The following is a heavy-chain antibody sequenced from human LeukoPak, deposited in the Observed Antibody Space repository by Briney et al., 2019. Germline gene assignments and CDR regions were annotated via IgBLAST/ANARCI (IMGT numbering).Heavy chain of an antibody. V-gene: IGHV4-30-4*08. CDR3: ARALGVVVPAAYGFDV. CDR1: GGSISSGDYY. Sequence: PSETLSLTCTVSGGSISSGDYYWSWIRQPPGKGLEWIGYIYYSGSTYYNPSLKSRLTISVDTSKNQFSLKLSSVTAADTAVCYCARALGVVVPAAYGFDVWGQGTMVTVSS. D-gene: IGHD2-2*01. CDR2: IYYSGST. J-gene: IGHJ3*01.